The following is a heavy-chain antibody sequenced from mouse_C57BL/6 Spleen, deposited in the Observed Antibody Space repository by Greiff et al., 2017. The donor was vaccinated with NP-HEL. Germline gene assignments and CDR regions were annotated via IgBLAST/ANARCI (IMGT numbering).Heavy chain of an antibody. J-gene: IGHJ1*03. CDR3: ARDGDYYGSRDWYFDV. CDR1: GFTFSDYY. D-gene: IGHD1-1*01. Sequence: EVKLMESEGGLVQPGSSMKLSCTASGFTFSDYYMAWVRQVPAKGLEWVANINYDGSSTYYLDSLKSRFIISRDNAKNILYLQMSSLKSEDTATYYCARDGDYYGSRDWYFDVWGTGTTVTVSS. CDR2: INYDGSST. V-gene: IGHV5-16*01.